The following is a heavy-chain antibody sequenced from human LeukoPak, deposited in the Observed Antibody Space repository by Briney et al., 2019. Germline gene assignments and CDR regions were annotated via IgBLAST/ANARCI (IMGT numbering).Heavy chain of an antibody. J-gene: IGHJ4*02. CDR1: GYTFTSYD. V-gene: IGHV1-8*03. CDR3: ARGDGYSSGWTPLDY. D-gene: IGHD6-19*01. CDR2: MNPNSGNT. Sequence: ASVKVSCKASGYTFTSYDINWVRQATGQGLEWMGWMNPNSGNTGYAQKFQGRATITRNTSISTAYMELSSLRSEDTAVYYCARGDGYSSGWTPLDYWGQGTLVTVSS.